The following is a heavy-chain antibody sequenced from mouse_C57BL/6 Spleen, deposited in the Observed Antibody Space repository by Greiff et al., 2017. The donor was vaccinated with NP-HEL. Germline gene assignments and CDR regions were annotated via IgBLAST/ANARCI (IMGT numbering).Heavy chain of an antibody. CDR3: ARSYYDYDYFDY. J-gene: IGHJ2*01. Sequence: QVQLKQPGAELVRPGSSVKLSCKASGYTFTSYWMHWVKQRPIQGLEWIGNIDPSDSETHYNQKFKDKATLTVDKSSSTAYMQLSSLTSEDSAVYYCARSYYDYDYFDYWGQGTTLTVSS. V-gene: IGHV1-52*01. D-gene: IGHD2-4*01. CDR1: GYTFTSYW. CDR2: IDPSDSET.